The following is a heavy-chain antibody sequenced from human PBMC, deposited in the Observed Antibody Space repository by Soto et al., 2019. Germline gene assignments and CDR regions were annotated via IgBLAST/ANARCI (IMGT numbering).Heavy chain of an antibody. V-gene: IGHV1-8*01. CDR3: ARERRSGWYVDY. D-gene: IGHD6-19*01. J-gene: IGHJ4*02. Sequence: QVQLGQSGAEVKKPGASVKVSCKASGYTFTSYDINWVRQATGQGLEWMGWMNPNSGNTGYAQKFQGRVTMNRNTSISTAYMELSSLRSEDTAVYYCARERRSGWYVDYWGQGTLVTVSS. CDR1: GYTFTSYD. CDR2: MNPNSGNT.